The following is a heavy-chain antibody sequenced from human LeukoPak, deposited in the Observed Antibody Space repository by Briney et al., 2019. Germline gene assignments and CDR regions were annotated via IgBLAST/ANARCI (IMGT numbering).Heavy chain of an antibody. D-gene: IGHD6-13*01. CDR1: GFTFSSYA. Sequence: PGGSLRLSCAASGFTFSSYAMNWVRQAPGKGLEWVSYISSSSSTIYYADSVKGRFTISRDNAKNSLYLQMNSLRAEDTAVYYCAREAPESSWLVQDLDYWGQGTLVTVSS. CDR3: AREAPESSWLVQDLDY. J-gene: IGHJ4*02. CDR2: ISSSSSTI. V-gene: IGHV3-48*04.